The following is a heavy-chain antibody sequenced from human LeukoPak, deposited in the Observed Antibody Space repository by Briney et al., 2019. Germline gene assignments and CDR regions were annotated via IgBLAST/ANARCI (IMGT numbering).Heavy chain of an antibody. J-gene: IGHJ4*02. Sequence: PGGSLRLSCAASGFTVSSNYMSWVRQAPGKGLEWVSVIYSGGSTYYADSVKGRFTISRDNSKNTLYLQMNSLRAEDTAVYYCARYDSSGYYSARGYYFDYWGQGTLVTVSS. CDR2: IYSGGST. CDR3: ARYDSSGYYSARGYYFDY. CDR1: GFTVSSNY. D-gene: IGHD3-22*01. V-gene: IGHV3-53*01.